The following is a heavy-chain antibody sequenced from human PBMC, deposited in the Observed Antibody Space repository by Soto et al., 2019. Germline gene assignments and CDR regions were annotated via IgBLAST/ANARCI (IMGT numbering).Heavy chain of an antibody. CDR2: ISYDGSNK. Sequence: QVQLVESGGGVVQPGRSLRLSCAASGFTFSSYGMHWVRQAPGKGLEWVAVISYDGSNKYYADSVKGRFTISRDNSKNTLYLQMNSLRAEDTAVYYCAKPYYGSGRPNFDYWGQGTLVTVSS. V-gene: IGHV3-30*18. J-gene: IGHJ4*02. D-gene: IGHD3-10*01. CDR1: GFTFSSYG. CDR3: AKPYYGSGRPNFDY.